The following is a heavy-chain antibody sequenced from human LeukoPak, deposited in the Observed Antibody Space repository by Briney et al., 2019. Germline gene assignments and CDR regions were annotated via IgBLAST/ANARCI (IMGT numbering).Heavy chain of an antibody. Sequence: SETLSLTCTVSGGSISSSSYYWGWIRQPPGKGLECIGSIYYSGSTYYNPSLKSRVTISVDTSKNQFSLKLSSVTAADTAVYYCARQIPGEWTVGWFDPWGQGTLVTVSS. CDR2: IYYSGST. CDR1: GGSISSSSYY. V-gene: IGHV4-39*01. D-gene: IGHD3-10*01. CDR3: ARQIPGEWTVGWFDP. J-gene: IGHJ5*02.